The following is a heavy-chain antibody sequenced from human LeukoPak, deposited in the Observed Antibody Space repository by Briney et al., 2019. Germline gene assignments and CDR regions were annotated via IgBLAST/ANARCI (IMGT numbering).Heavy chain of an antibody. V-gene: IGHV3-23*01. CDR1: GFTFSSYA. J-gene: IGHJ6*03. D-gene: IGHD1-26*01. Sequence: PGGSLRLSCAASGFTFSSYAMSWVRQAPGKGLEWVSVISGSGGSTYYTDSVKGRFTISRDNSKNTLYLQMNSLRAEDTAVYYCIRAAGATNYYYYYMDVWGKGTTVTVSS. CDR2: ISGSGGST. CDR3: IRAAGATNYYYYYMDV.